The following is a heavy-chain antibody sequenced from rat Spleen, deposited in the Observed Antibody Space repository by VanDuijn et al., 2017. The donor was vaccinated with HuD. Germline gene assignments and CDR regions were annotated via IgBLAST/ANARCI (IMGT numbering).Heavy chain of an antibody. J-gene: IGHJ1*01. CDR3: VRGEQGHVYWYFDF. Sequence: EVQLVESGGGLVQPGRSLKLSCAASGFTFSSFPMAWVRQAPKKGLEWVASMSPSVGSTYYRDSVKGRFTISRDNAKNTQYLQMDSLRSEDTATYYCVRGEQGHVYWYFDFWGPGTMVTVSS. V-gene: IGHV5S13*01. CDR2: MSPSVGST. D-gene: IGHD1-1*01. CDR1: GFTFSSFP.